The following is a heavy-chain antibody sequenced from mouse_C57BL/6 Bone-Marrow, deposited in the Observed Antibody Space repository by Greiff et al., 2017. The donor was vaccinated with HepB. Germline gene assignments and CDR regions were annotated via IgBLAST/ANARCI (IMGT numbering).Heavy chain of an antibody. Sequence: EVQLVESGGGLVKPVGSLKLSCAASGFTFSSYAMSWVRQTPEKRLEWVATISDGGSYTYYPDNVKGRFTISRDNAKNNLYLQMSHLKSEDTAMYYCARDNGSSYGWFAYWGQGTLVTVSA. CDR2: ISDGGSYT. D-gene: IGHD1-1*01. CDR1: GFTFSSYA. J-gene: IGHJ3*01. CDR3: ARDNGSSYGWFAY. V-gene: IGHV5-4*01.